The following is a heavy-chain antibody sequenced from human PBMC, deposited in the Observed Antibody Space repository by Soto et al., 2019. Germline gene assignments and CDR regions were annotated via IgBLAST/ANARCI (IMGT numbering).Heavy chain of an antibody. Sequence: QVQLHQWGAGLLKPSETSSLTCAVSGASVSGQYWSWIRQPPGKGLEWVGEIIPTGSTTYNPSLKSRLSFSLDTSKNHFSLKLRSVSAADTAVYYCAKGGITMAWNYYYYGMDVWGQGTTVTVSS. CDR1: GASVSGQY. J-gene: IGHJ6*02. D-gene: IGHD3-10*01. CDR2: IIPTGST. V-gene: IGHV4-34*01. CDR3: AKGGITMAWNYYYYGMDV.